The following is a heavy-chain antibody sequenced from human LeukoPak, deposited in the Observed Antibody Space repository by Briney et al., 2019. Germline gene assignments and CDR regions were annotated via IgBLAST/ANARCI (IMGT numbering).Heavy chain of an antibody. CDR3: ARDYGPYPGCSWLDP. CDR2: INCNGGGT. V-gene: IGHV1-2*06. D-gene: IGHD2-21*01. CDR1: GYTFTGYY. J-gene: IGHJ5*02. Sequence: ASVKVSCKASGYTFTGYYIHWVRQAPGQGLEWMGRINCNGGGTSYAQKFQGRVTMTRGTSISTAYMELDRLTSDDTAVYYCARDYGPYPGCSWLDPWGQGTLVTVSS.